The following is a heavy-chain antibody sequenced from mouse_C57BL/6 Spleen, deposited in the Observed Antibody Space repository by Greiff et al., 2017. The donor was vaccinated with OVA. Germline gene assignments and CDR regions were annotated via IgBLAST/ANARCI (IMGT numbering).Heavy chain of an antibody. CDR3: AKNEVVYYYGSSYGYFDV. V-gene: IGHV2-5*01. J-gene: IGHJ1*03. CDR2: IWRGGST. Sequence: QVQLKQSGPGLVQPSQSLSITCTVSGFSLTSYGVHWVRQSPGKGLEWLGVIWRGGSTDYNEAFMSRLSITKDNSKSQVFFKMNSRQADDTAIYYCAKNEVVYYYGSSYGYFDVWGTGTTVTVSS. D-gene: IGHD1-1*01. CDR1: GFSLTSYG.